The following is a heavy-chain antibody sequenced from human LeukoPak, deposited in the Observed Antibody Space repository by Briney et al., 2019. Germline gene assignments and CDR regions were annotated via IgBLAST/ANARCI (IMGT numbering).Heavy chain of an antibody. V-gene: IGHV4-38-2*01. Sequence: SETLSLTCAVSRYSISSGYHWAWIRQPPGKGLEWIGSIYRSGSAYYNPSLKSRVTISVDTSKNQFSLKLSSVTAADTAVYYCASVTRQTEAFDIWGQGTMVTVSS. CDR2: IYRSGSA. CDR3: ASVTRQTEAFDI. CDR1: RYSISSGYH. D-gene: IGHD2-15*01. J-gene: IGHJ3*02.